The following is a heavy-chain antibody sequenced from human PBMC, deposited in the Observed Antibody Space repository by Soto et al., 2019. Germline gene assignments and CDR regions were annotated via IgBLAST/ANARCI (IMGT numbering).Heavy chain of an antibody. CDR3: ARVGISARPLGLLGFDY. CDR1: GYTFTSHY. Sequence: QVQLVQSGAEVKKPGASVKLSCKASGYTFTSHYIHWVRQAPGQGLEWMGIINPSGGSTSYAQKFQGRVTMTSDTSTSPVYMELSSLGSEDTAVYYCARVGISARPLGLLGFDYWGQGTLVTVSS. J-gene: IGHJ4*02. D-gene: IGHD6-6*01. V-gene: IGHV1-46*01. CDR2: INPSGGST.